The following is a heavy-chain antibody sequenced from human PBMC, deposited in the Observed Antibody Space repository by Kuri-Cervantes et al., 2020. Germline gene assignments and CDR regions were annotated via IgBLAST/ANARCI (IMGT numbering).Heavy chain of an antibody. D-gene: IGHD5-18*01. Sequence: GGSLRLSCAASGFTFYDYAMHWVRQAPGKGLEWVSGITWNGDNVVYRDSVKGRFTISRDNSKNTLYLQMNSLRAEDTAVYYCAKEGNTGYSYFQDAFDIWGQGTMVTVSS. J-gene: IGHJ3*02. CDR2: ITWNGDNV. CDR3: AKEGNTGYSYFQDAFDI. V-gene: IGHV3-9*01. CDR1: GFTFYDYA.